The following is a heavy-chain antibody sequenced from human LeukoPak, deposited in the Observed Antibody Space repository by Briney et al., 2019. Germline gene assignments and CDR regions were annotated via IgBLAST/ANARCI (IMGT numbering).Heavy chain of an antibody. Sequence: SVKVSCKASGGTFSSYAISWVRQAPGQGLEWMGGIIPIFGTANYAQKFQGRVTITADKSTSTAYMELSSLRSEDTAVYYCASHIAAAFGYYYYMDVWGKGTTVTVSS. J-gene: IGHJ6*03. CDR1: GGTFSSYA. D-gene: IGHD6-13*01. CDR2: IIPIFGTA. CDR3: ASHIAAAFGYYYYMDV. V-gene: IGHV1-69*06.